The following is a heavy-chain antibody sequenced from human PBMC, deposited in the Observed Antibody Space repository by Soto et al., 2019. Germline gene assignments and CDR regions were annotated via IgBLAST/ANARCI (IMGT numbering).Heavy chain of an antibody. V-gene: IGHV3-33*01. J-gene: IGHJ6*04. CDR1: GLTFNRNG. CDR3: ARDRSAGNYFYYGMDV. CDR2: IWDDGSKE. D-gene: IGHD1-1*01. Sequence: QVQLVESGGGVVQPGRSLRLSCAASGLTFNRNGMHWVLQAPGKGLEWVAVIWDDGSKEYYSDCVKSLFTISRDNSKNMLYLQMNSVRVEDTAVYFCARDRSAGNYFYYGMDVWGKGTTVSVSS.